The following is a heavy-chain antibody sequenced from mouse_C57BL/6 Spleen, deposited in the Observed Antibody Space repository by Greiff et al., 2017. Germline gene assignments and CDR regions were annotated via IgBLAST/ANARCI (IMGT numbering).Heavy chain of an antibody. CDR1: GYTFTSYW. D-gene: IGHD2-1*01. V-gene: IGHV1-72*01. Sequence: QVQLQQPGAELVKPGASVKLSCKASGYTFTSYWMHWVKPRPGRGLEWIGRIDPNSGGTKYNEKFKSKATLTVDKPSSTAYMQLSSLTSEDSAVYYCARSERIYYGNYDAMDYWGKGTSVTVSS. CDR3: ARSERIYYGNYDAMDY. J-gene: IGHJ4*01. CDR2: IDPNSGGT.